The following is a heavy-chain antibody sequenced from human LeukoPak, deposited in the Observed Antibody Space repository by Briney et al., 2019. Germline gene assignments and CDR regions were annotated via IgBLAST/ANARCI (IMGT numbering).Heavy chain of an antibody. CDR1: GGSISSGSYY. CDR3: ARDWYYCSGGSCYSSFDY. V-gene: IGHV4-39*07. Sequence: SETLSLTCTVSGGSISSGSYYWGWIRQPPGKGLEWIGNIYYLGTSTHYTPSLKSRVTLSVDRSRNHFSLKLTSVTAADTAVYYCARDWYYCSGGSCYSSFDYWGQGSLVTVSS. D-gene: IGHD2-15*01. J-gene: IGHJ4*02. CDR2: IYYLGTST.